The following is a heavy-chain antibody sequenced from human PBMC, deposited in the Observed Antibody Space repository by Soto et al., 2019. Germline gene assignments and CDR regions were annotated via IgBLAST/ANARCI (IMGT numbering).Heavy chain of an antibody. D-gene: IGHD2-2*01. CDR1: GVSVSSDIYY. V-gene: IGHV4-31*02. CDR3: ARYPVVVVPAANYGLDV. CDR2: IYYSGNT. Sequence: SATLSLTGSVSGVSVSSDIYYWSWIRHHPGNGLEWIGYIYYSGNTYYNPPLGGRVTISLDTSKNHFSLRLRSVTPADTAVYYCARYPVVVVPAANYGLDVWGQGTTVTVSS. J-gene: IGHJ6*02.